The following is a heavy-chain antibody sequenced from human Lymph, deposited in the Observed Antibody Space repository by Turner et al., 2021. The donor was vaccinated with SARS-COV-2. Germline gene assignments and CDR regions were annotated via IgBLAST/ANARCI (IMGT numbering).Heavy chain of an antibody. CDR2: ISWNSGSI. D-gene: IGHD6-6*01. V-gene: IGHV3-9*01. CDR3: AKDRGGEQLVRLFDY. CDR1: GFTFDDYA. J-gene: IGHJ4*02. Sequence: EVQLVEAGGGLVQPGRSLRLSCAASGFTFDDYAMHWVRQAPGKGLEWVSGISWNSGSIGYADSVKGRFTISRDHAKNSLYLQMNSLRVEDTALYYCAKDRGGEQLVRLFDYWGQGTLVTVSS.